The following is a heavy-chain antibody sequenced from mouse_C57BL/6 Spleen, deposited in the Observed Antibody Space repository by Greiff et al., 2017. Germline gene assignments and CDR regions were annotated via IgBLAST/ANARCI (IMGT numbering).Heavy chain of an antibody. V-gene: IGHV1-82*01. J-gene: IGHJ3*01. Sequence: QVQLQQSGPELVKPGASVKISCKASGYAFSSSWMNWVKQRPGKGLEWIGRIYPGDGDTNYNGKFKGKATLTADKSSSTAYMQLSSLTSEDSAVYFCARSSDGYYEVAYWGQGTLVTVSA. CDR1: GYAFSSSW. D-gene: IGHD2-3*01. CDR2: IYPGDGDT. CDR3: ARSSDGYYEVAY.